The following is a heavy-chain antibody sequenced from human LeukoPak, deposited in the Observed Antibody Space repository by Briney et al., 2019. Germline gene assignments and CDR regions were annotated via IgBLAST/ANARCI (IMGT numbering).Heavy chain of an antibody. CDR2: FYTSGST. J-gene: IGHJ5*02. CDR1: GGSISSGSYY. Sequence: PSQTLSLTCTVSGGSISSGSYYWSWIRQPAGKGLEWIGRFYTSGSTNYNPSLRSRVTISVDTSKNQFSLKLSSVTAADTAVYYCARDLTAYSSGWYLGWFDPWGQGTLVTVSS. CDR3: ARDLTAYSSGWYLGWFDP. V-gene: IGHV4-61*02. D-gene: IGHD6-19*01.